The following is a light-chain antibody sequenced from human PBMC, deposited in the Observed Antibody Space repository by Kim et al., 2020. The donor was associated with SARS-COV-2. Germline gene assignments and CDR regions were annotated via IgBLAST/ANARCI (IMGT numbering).Light chain of an antibody. Sequence: TLTLSPGERAILAFRASQSVSSYFAWYQQKPGQAPRLLIYDTSKRATGTPARFSGSGSGTDFTLTISSLESEDSAIYYCQQRTNWLFGQGTKLEI. V-gene: IGKV3-11*01. CDR2: DTS. CDR3: QQRTNWL. J-gene: IGKJ2*01. CDR1: QSVSSY.